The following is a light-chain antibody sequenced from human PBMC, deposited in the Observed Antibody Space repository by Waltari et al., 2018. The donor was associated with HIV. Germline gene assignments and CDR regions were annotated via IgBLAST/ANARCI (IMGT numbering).Light chain of an antibody. V-gene: IGLV2-14*01. CDR3: TSYTSRNTYV. J-gene: IGLJ1*01. Sequence: QSALTQPASVSGSPGQSVTISCAGSTSAVGAYNYVSWFQPHPGKAPKLMIFEVSGRPSGVSDRFSGSKSGNTASLTISGLRPEDEADYYCTSYTSRNTYVFGSGTKISVL. CDR2: EVS. CDR1: TSAVGAYNY.